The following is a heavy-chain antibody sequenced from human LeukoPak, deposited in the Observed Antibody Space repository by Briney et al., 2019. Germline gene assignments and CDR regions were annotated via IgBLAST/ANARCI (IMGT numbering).Heavy chain of an antibody. V-gene: IGHV1-2*04. CDR2: INPNSGGT. Sequence: ASVKVSCKASGYTFTGYYMHWVRQAPGQGLEWMGWINPNSGGTNYAQKFQGWVTMTRDTSISTAYMELGRLRSDDTAVYYCARDHEAMALGYWGQGTLVTVSS. J-gene: IGHJ4*02. CDR1: GYTFTGYY. CDR3: ARDHEAMALGY. D-gene: IGHD5-18*01.